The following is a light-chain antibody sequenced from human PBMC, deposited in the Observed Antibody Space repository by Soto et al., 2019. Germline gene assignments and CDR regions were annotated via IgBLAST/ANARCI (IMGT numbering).Light chain of an antibody. CDR1: QSISSW. V-gene: IGKV1-5*01. CDR2: DAS. J-gene: IGKJ5*01. CDR3: QQYNSYLIT. Sequence: DIQMTQSPSTLSASVGDRVTITCRASQSISSWLAWYQQKPGKAPKLLIYDASILESGVPSRFSGSGCGTVFTLTISSLQPDDFAPYYCQQYNSYLITVGQGTRLEIK.